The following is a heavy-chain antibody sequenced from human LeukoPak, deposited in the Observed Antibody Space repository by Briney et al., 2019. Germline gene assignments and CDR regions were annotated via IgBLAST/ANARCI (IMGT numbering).Heavy chain of an antibody. CDR1: GFTFSSYA. CDR3: AKDHYGGNPRTSCFYYMDV. CDR2: ISGSGFT. V-gene: IGHV3-23*01. D-gene: IGHD4-23*01. Sequence: PGGSLRLSCAASGFTFSSYAMSWVRQAPGKGLEWVSAISGSGFTYYADSVKGRFTISRDNSKNTLFLQMNSLRAEDTAIYYCAKDHYGGNPRTSCFYYMDVWGKGTTVTVSS. J-gene: IGHJ6*03.